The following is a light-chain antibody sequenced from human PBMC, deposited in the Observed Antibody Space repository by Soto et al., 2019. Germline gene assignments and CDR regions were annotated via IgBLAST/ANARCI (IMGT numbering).Light chain of an antibody. V-gene: IGKV3-11*01. CDR3: QQRSNWPPYT. J-gene: IGKJ2*01. Sequence: EIVLTQSPATLSLSPGERATLSCRASQSVISYLAWYQQKPGQAPRLLIYDSSNRATGIPARFSGSWSGTDFTLTRSSLEPADFAVYYCQQRSNWPPYTFGQGTKLEIK. CDR1: QSVISY. CDR2: DSS.